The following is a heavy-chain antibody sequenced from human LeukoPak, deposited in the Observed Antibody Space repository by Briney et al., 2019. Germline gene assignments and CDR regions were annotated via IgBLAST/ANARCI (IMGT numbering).Heavy chain of an antibody. D-gene: IGHD6-6*01. V-gene: IGHV1-18*01. CDR1: GYTFTSYG. Sequence: ASVKVSCKASGYTFTSYGISWVRQAPGQGLEWMGWISAYNGNTNYAQKLQGRVTMTTDTSTSTAYMELRSLRSDDTAVYYCARGGPMVRIAALKGKDWFDPWGQGTLVTVSS. CDR2: ISAYNGNT. CDR3: ARGGPMVRIAALKGKDWFDP. J-gene: IGHJ5*02.